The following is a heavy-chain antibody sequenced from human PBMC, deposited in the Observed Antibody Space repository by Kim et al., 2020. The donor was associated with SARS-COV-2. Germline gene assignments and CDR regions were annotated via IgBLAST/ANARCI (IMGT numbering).Heavy chain of an antibody. J-gene: IGHJ6*02. CDR3: ARLPTYGSGRGGSGV. D-gene: IGHD3-10*01. V-gene: IGHV4-39*01. Sequence: PSLKSRVTISVDTSKNQFSLKLSSVTAADTAVYYCARLPTYGSGRGGSGVWGQGTTVTVSS.